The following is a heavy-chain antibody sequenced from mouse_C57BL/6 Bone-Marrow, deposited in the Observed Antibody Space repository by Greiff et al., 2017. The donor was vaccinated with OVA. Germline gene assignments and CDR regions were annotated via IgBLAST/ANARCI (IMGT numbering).Heavy chain of an antibody. CDR3: YHYYGSSPMDY. CDR2: IYPRSGNT. D-gene: IGHD1-1*01. V-gene: IGHV1-81*01. J-gene: IGHJ4*01. Sequence: QVQLKESGAELARPGASVKLSCKASGYTFTSYGISWVKQRTGQGLEWIGEIYPRSGNTYYNEKFKGKATLTADKSSSTAYMELRSLTSEDSAVYFCYHYYGSSPMDYWGQGTSVTVSS. CDR1: GYTFTSYG.